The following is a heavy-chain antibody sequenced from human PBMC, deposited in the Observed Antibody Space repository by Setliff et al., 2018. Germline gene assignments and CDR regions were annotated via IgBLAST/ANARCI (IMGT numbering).Heavy chain of an antibody. CDR3: AKNGFGVVALGVNNWFDP. V-gene: IGHV3-49*04. D-gene: IGHD3-10*01. CDR2: IRSKAYGGTT. J-gene: IGHJ5*02. Sequence: LRLSCTASGFTFGDYAMSWVRQAPGKGLEWVGFIRSKAYGGTTEYAASVKGRFTISRDDSKSIAYLQMNSLRAEDTAVYYCAKNGFGVVALGVNNWFDPWGQGTLVTVSS. CDR1: GFTFGDYA.